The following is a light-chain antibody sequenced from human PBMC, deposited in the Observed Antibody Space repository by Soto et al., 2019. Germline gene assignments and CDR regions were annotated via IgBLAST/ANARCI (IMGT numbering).Light chain of an antibody. V-gene: IGKV1-27*01. CDR1: QAISNY. J-gene: IGKJ1*01. Sequence: DIQMTQSPSSLSAFVGDRVTITCRTTQAISNYVAWFQQKPGQVPKLLIYAVSSLRSGVPSRFSGSGSGTDFPLTINTLQPEDVATYYCHNYNSDPRTFGQGTKVEL. CDR2: AVS. CDR3: HNYNSDPRT.